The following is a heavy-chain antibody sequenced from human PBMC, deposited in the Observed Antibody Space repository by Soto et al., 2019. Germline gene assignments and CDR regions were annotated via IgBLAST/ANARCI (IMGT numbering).Heavy chain of an antibody. CDR3: ARTKYSSSWGPIDY. CDR1: GYTFTSYG. J-gene: IGHJ4*02. Sequence: KVSCKASGYTFTSYGISWVRQAPGQGLEWMGWISAYNGNTNYAQKLQGRVTMTTDTSTSTAYMELRSLRSDDTAVYYCARTKYSSSWGPIDYWGQGTLVTVSS. CDR2: ISAYNGNT. D-gene: IGHD6-13*01. V-gene: IGHV1-18*01.